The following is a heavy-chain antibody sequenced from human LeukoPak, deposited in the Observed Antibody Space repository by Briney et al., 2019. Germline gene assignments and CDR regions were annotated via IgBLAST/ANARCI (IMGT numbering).Heavy chain of an antibody. J-gene: IGHJ4*02. D-gene: IGHD3-9*01. V-gene: IGHV4-61*01. CDR3: ARANPNYDILTGYYGGDFDY. Sequence: SETLSLTCTASGGSVSSGSYYWSWIRQPPGKGLEWIGYIYYSGSTNYNPSLKSRVTISVDTSKNQFSLKLSSVTAADTAVYYCARANPNYDILTGYYGGDFDYWGQGTLVTVSS. CDR1: GGSVSSGSYY. CDR2: IYYSGST.